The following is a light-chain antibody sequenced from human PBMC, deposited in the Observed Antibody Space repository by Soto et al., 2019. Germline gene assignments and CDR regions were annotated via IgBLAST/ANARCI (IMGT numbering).Light chain of an antibody. V-gene: IGKV4-1*01. CDR3: QQYYSYPRT. Sequence: DIVMTQSPNSLAVSLGERATLNCKSSQSVLYTSNNKNYLAWYQQKPRQPPKLLIYWASTRESGVPDRFSGSGSGTDFTLTISSLQAEDVAVYYCQQYYSYPRTFGQGTKVEIK. J-gene: IGKJ1*01. CDR1: QSVLYTSNNKNY. CDR2: WAS.